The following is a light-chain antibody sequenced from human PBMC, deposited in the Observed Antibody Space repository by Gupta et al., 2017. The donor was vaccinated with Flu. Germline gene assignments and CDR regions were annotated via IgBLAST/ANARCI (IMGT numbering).Light chain of an antibody. V-gene: IGKV3-11*01. CDR1: QSVSSY. CDR3: QQRGNWPLT. J-gene: IGKJ4*01. Sequence: PATLSLSPGERATLSCRASQSVSSYLAWYQQKPGQAPRLLIYDASNRATGIPARFTGSGSGTDFTLTISSLEPEDFAVYYCQQRGNWPLTFGGGTKVEIK. CDR2: DAS.